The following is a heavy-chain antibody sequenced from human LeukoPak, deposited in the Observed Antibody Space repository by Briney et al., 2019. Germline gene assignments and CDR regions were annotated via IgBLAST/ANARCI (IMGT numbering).Heavy chain of an antibody. CDR3: ARDPGLCYGDCAPLFDY. CDR1: GFTFSSSA. V-gene: IGHV3-23*01. Sequence: GGSLRLSCAASGFTFSSSAMSWVRQAPGKGLEWVSRISTSDGTTYYADSVKGRFIISRDNSRNTLYLQMNSLRAEDTAVYYCARDPGLCYGDCAPLFDYWGQGTLVTVSS. CDR2: ISTSDGTT. J-gene: IGHJ4*02. D-gene: IGHD4-17*01.